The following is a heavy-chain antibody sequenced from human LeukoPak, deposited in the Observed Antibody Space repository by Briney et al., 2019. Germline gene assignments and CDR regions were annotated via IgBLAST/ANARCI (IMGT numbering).Heavy chain of an antibody. Sequence: ASVKVSCKASGYTFTDYYMHWVRQAPGQGLEWMGWINPNSGGTNYAQKFQGRVTMTRDTSISTAYMELSRLRSDDTAVYYCAGEGVVGATIGSDYWGQGTLVTVSS. J-gene: IGHJ4*02. CDR2: INPNSGGT. V-gene: IGHV1-2*02. CDR1: GYTFTDYY. CDR3: AGEGVVGATIGSDY. D-gene: IGHD1-26*01.